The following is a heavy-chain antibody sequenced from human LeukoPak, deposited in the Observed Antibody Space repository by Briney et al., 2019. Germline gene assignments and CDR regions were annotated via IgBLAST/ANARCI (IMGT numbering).Heavy chain of an antibody. CDR3: STLTSRGLSDS. Sequence: GGSLRLSCTASGFTFGDYALSWFRQAPGKGLEWVGRIKSKADGETIDYAAPVKGRFTFSRDDSKNMLYLQMNSLKSEDTAVYYCSTLTSRGLSDSWGQGTLVTVSS. CDR2: IKSKADGETI. V-gene: IGHV3-15*01. D-gene: IGHD1-20*01. CDR1: GFTFGDYA. J-gene: IGHJ4*02.